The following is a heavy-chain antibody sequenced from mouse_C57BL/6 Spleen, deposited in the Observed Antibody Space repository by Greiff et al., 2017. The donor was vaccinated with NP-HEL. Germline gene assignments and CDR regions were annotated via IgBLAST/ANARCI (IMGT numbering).Heavy chain of an antibody. CDR3: ARYGSKGTWFAY. V-gene: IGHV1-52*01. Sequence: QVQLKQPGAELVRPGSSVKLSCKASGYTFTSYWMHWVKQRPIQGLEWIGNIDPSDSETHYNQKFKDKATLTVDKSSSTAYMQLSSLTSEDSAVYYCARYGSKGTWFAYWGQGTLVTVSA. CDR2: IDPSDSET. CDR1: GYTFTSYW. J-gene: IGHJ3*01. D-gene: IGHD1-1*02.